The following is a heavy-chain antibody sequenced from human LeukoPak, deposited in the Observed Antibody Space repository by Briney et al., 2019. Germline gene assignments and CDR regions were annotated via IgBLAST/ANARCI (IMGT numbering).Heavy chain of an antibody. CDR3: ARDLGYLY. J-gene: IGHJ4*02. D-gene: IGHD5-18*01. CDR1: GGSISSSSYY. V-gene: IGHV4-39*07. CDR2: IYYSGST. Sequence: PSETLSLTCTVSGGSISSSSYYWGWIRQPPGKGLEWIGSIYYSGSTYYNPSLKSRVTISVDTSKNQFSLKLSSVTAADTAVYYCARDLGYLYWGQGTLVTVSS.